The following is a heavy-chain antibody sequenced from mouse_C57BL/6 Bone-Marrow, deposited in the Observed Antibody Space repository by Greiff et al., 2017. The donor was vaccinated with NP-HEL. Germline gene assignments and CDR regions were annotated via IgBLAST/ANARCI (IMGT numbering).Heavy chain of an antibody. CDR1: GYTFTSYW. J-gene: IGHJ3*01. Sequence: QVQLQQPGAELVKPGASVKMPCKASGYTFTSYWITWVKQRPGQGLEWIGDIYPGSGSTNYNEKFKSKATLTVDTSSSTAYMQLSSLTSEDSAVYYCARLRYYGSSPAWFAYWGQGTLVTVSA. CDR3: ARLRYYGSSPAWFAY. V-gene: IGHV1-55*01. CDR2: IYPGSGST. D-gene: IGHD1-1*01.